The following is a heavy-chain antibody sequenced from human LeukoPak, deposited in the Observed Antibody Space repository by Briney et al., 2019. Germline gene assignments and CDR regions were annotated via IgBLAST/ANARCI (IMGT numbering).Heavy chain of an antibody. CDR1: GFTFSSYG. J-gene: IGHJ4*02. V-gene: IGHV3-30*18. D-gene: IGHD2-15*01. Sequence: GGSLRLSCAASGFTFSSYGMHWVRQAPGKGLEWVAVISYDGSNKYYADSVKGRFTISRDNSKNTLYLQMNSLRAEDTAVYYCAKDVGYCSGGSCHLTPLYSPDYWGQGTLVTVSS. CDR3: AKDVGYCSGGSCHLTPLYSPDY. CDR2: ISYDGSNK.